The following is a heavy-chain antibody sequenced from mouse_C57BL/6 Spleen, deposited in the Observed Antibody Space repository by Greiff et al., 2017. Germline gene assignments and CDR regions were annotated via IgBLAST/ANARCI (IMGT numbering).Heavy chain of an antibody. CDR1: GFTFSDYG. Sequence: EVQLQESGGGLVKPGGSLKLSCAASGFTFSDYGMHWVRQAPEKGLEWVAYISNGSSTIYYAATMKGRFTISRDNAKNTLFLQMTSLRSEDTAMYYCARGGREDYFDYWGQGTTLTVSS. CDR3: ARGGREDYFDY. D-gene: IGHD3-3*01. J-gene: IGHJ2*01. V-gene: IGHV5-17*01. CDR2: ISNGSSTI.